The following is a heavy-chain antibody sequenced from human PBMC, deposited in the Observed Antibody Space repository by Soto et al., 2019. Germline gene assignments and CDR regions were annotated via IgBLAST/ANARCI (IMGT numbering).Heavy chain of an antibody. CDR1: GFSFSKYA. CDR3: AAHGSGTSFYFVY. D-gene: IGHD3-10*01. Sequence: PGGSLRLSCAASGFSFSKYAMHWVRQAPAKGLEWVAVITYDGSDKFYADSVKGRFTVSRDISKNVLYLQIDSLRADDTAVYYCAAHGSGTSFYFVYWGQGTLVTVSS. J-gene: IGHJ4*02. V-gene: IGHV3-30-3*01. CDR2: ITYDGSDK.